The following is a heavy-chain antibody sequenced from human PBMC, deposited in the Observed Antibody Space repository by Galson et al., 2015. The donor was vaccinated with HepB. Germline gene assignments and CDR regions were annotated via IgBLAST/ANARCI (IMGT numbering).Heavy chain of an antibody. J-gene: IGHJ1*01. CDR2: ISGSGGST. Sequence: SLRLSCAASGFTFSSYAMSWVRQAPGKGLEWVSAISGSGGSTYYADSVKGRFTISRDNSKNTLYLQMNSLRAEDTAIYYCAKESVGALNAEYFQHWGQGTLVTVSS. CDR3: AKESVGALNAEYFQH. CDR1: GFTFSSYA. D-gene: IGHD1-26*01. V-gene: IGHV3-23*01.